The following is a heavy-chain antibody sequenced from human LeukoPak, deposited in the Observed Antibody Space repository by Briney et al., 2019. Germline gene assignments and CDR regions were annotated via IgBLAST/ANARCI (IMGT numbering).Heavy chain of an antibody. D-gene: IGHD3-10*01. CDR1: GFTFSSYS. CDR3: VKDQSGSGSW. CDR2: ISRSGSTI. J-gene: IGHJ4*02. V-gene: IGHV3-48*01. Sequence: GGSLRLSCAASGFTFSSYSMNWVRQAPGKGLEWVSYISRSGSTIYYADSVKGRFTISRDNSKNTVYLQVNSLRPEDTAVYYCVKDQSGSGSWWGQGTLVTVSS.